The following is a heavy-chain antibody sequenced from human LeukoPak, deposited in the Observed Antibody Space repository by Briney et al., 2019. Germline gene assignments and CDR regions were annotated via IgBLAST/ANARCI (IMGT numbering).Heavy chain of an antibody. CDR2: ITASGTAM. J-gene: IGHJ3*02. V-gene: IGHV3-48*04. CDR1: GFTFSSYS. Sequence: GGSLRLSCAASGFTFSSYSMNWVRQAPGKGLEWVSHITASGTAMFYADSVKGRFTISRDNAKNSLYLQMNSLRAEDTAVYYCARDEDYADAFDIWGQGTMVTVSS. D-gene: IGHD4-17*01. CDR3: ARDEDYADAFDI.